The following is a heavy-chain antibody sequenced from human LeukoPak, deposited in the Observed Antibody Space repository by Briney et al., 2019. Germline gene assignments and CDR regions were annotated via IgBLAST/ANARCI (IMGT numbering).Heavy chain of an antibody. CDR2: ISGSGAST. J-gene: IGHJ4*02. Sequence: GGSLRLSCAASGFTFSSYAMSWVRQAPGKGLEWVSAISGSGASTYYADSVKGRFTISRDNSKNTLYLQMNSLRAEDTAVYYCAKEGLKYCTNGVCYTGVDYWGQGTLVTVSS. D-gene: IGHD2-8*01. CDR1: GFTFSSYA. V-gene: IGHV3-23*01. CDR3: AKEGLKYCTNGVCYTGVDY.